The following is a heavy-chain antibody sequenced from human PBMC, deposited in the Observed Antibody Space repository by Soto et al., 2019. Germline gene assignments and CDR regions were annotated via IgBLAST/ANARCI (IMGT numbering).Heavy chain of an antibody. CDR3: ARDGYDGSGSPYPAY. V-gene: IGHV4-59*01. Sequence: QVQLQESGPGQVKASETLSLTCTVSGGSMSEYFWSWIRQSPGKGLEWIGYVYYLGSTDYNPSLQGRVTISVDTSKRQFSLKLSSVTVADTAVYYCARDGYDGSGSPYPAYWGPGTQVTVSS. J-gene: IGHJ4*02. CDR1: GGSMSEYF. CDR2: VYYLGST. D-gene: IGHD3-10*01.